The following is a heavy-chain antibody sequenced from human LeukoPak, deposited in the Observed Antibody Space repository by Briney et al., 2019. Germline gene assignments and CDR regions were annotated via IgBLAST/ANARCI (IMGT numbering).Heavy chain of an antibody. J-gene: IGHJ6*03. CDR3: ARAYSSSFYYYMDV. V-gene: IGHV3-7*03. Sequence: GGSLRLSCAASGFTFSSYWMSWVRQAPGKGLEWVANIKQDGSEKYYVDSVKGRFTISRDNAKNSLYLQMNSLRAEDTALYYCARAYSSSFYYYMDVWGKGTTVTVSS. D-gene: IGHD6-13*01. CDR2: IKQDGSEK. CDR1: GFTFSSYW.